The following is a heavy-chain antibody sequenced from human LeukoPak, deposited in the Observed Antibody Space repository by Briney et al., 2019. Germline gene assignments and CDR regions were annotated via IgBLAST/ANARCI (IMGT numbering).Heavy chain of an antibody. V-gene: IGHV1-69*13. Sequence: VASVKVSCKASGGTFSSYTISWVRQAPGQGLEWMGGIIPIFSTADYAQKFQGRVTITADESTSTAYMELSSLRSEDTAVYYCAVGVRGSGSYQIWGHAFGIWGQGTMVTVSS. D-gene: IGHD3-10*01. CDR2: IIPIFSTA. CDR3: AVGVRGSGSYQIWGHAFGI. CDR1: GGTFSSYT. J-gene: IGHJ3*02.